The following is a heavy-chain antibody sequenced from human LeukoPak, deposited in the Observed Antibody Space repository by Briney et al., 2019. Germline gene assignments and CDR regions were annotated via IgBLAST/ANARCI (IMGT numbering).Heavy chain of an antibody. CDR3: ARETLDALDL. V-gene: IGHV3-30*04. CDR2: ISFDGSYK. Sequence: GGSLRLPCTASGFTISGDAMHWVRQAPGKGLQWVAHISFDGSYKYYADSVKGRFTISRDNSKNTLYLQMNSLRTDDTALFYCARETLDALDLWGPGTLVTVSS. CDR1: GFTISGDA. J-gene: IGHJ3*01.